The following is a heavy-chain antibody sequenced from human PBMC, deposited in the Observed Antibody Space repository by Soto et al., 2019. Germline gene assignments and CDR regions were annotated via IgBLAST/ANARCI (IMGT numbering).Heavy chain of an antibody. J-gene: IGHJ4*02. V-gene: IGHV2-5*02. Sequence: QITLKESGPTLVKPTQTLTLTCTFSGFSLSTSGVGVGWIRQPPEKALEWLALIYWDDDKRYNPSLNSRLTTTKDTSKNQVVLTRTYMDPLDTATYCCAHRRPDSSSWNWWNFDYWGPGTQVTVST. CDR1: GFSLSTSGVG. CDR3: AHRRPDSSSWNWWNFDY. CDR2: IYWDDDK. D-gene: IGHD6-13*01.